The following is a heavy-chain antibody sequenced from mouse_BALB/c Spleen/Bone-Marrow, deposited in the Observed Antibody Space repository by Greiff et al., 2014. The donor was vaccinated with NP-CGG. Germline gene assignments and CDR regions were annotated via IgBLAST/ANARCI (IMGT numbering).Heavy chain of an antibody. CDR3: NRGIVTANAY. CDR2: IDPENGDI. J-gene: IGHJ3*01. V-gene: IGHV14-4*02. CDR1: GFNIKDYY. Sequence: EVQLQQSGAELVRSGASVRLSCTASGFNIKDYYMHWVKQRPELGLEWIGWIDPENGDIVFAPHFQGKATMTADPSSNTAYLHINSLTSENAAVYYCNRGIVTANAYWGQGTLVTVSA. D-gene: IGHD2-12*01.